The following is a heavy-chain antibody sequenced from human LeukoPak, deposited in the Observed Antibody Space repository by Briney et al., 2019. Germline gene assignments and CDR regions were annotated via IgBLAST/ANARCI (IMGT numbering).Heavy chain of an antibody. CDR3: ARGGGDHAFDV. Sequence: GGSLRLSCAASGFSFTAYWMHWVRRGPGKGLVWVSRINSDGSDTIYADSVKGRFTISRDNAKNTVHLQMDSLRAEDTAVYYCARGGGDHAFDVWGQGTMVTVSS. J-gene: IGHJ3*01. V-gene: IGHV3-74*01. D-gene: IGHD2-21*02. CDR1: GFSFTAYW. CDR2: INSDGSDT.